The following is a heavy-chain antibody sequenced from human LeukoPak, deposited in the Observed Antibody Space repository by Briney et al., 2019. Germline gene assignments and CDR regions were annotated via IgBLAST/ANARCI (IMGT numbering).Heavy chain of an antibody. V-gene: IGHV4-39*01. CDR3: ARPYDFWSGYYTPPGY. CDR1: GGSISSSSYY. J-gene: IGHJ4*02. D-gene: IGHD3-3*01. CDR2: IYYSGST. Sequence: SETLSLTCTVSGGSISSSSYYWGWIRQPPGKGLEWIGSIYYSGSTYYNPSLKSRVTISVDTSKNQFSLKLSSVTAADTAVYYCARPYDFWSGYYTPPGYWGQGTLVTVSS.